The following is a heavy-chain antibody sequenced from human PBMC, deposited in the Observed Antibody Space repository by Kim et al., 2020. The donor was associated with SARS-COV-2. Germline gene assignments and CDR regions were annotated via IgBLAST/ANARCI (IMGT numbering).Heavy chain of an antibody. CDR2: ISGSGGST. Sequence: GGSLRLSCAASGFTFSSYAMSWVRQAPGKGLEWVSAISGSGGSTYYADSVKGRVTISRDNSKNTLYLQMNSLRAEDTAVYYCAKDREELPGVGYYYFDYWGQGTLVTVSS. CDR1: GFTFSSYA. J-gene: IGHJ4*02. V-gene: IGHV3-23*01. CDR3: AKDREELPGVGYYYFDY. D-gene: IGHD1-26*01.